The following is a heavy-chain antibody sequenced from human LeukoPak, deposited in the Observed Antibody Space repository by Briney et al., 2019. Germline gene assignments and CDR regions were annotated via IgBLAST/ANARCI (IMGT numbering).Heavy chain of an antibody. CDR3: ARACGGDCYLSDY. CDR2: IGISSSYI. J-gene: IGHJ4*02. Sequence: GGSLRLSCAAFGFTFSSYSMNWVRQAPGKGLEWVSSIGISSSYIYYADSVKGRFTISRDNAKNSLYLQLNSLRVEDTAVYYCARACGGDCYLSDYWGQGTLVTVSS. D-gene: IGHD2-21*02. V-gene: IGHV3-21*01. CDR1: GFTFSSYS.